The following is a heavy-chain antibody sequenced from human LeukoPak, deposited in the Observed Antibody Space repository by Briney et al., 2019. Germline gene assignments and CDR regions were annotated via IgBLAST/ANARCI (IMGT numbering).Heavy chain of an antibody. CDR3: AKESAVAGIPVFDN. J-gene: IGHJ4*02. V-gene: IGHV3-23*01. CDR2: LTATDGRA. Sequence: GGSLRLSCAASGFAFSNYAMSWVRQAPGKGLEWDSGLTATDGRAFYADSVQGRFTISRDNSKNTLDLQMIGLRAEDTAVYFCAKESAVAGIPVFDNWGQGTLVTVSS. D-gene: IGHD6-19*01. CDR1: GFAFSNYA.